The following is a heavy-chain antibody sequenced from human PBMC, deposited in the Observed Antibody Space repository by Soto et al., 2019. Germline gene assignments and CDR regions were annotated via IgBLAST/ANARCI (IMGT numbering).Heavy chain of an antibody. CDR3: EKRGTVVTLEKYFDY. CDR2: ISGSGNT. D-gene: IGHD2-21*02. CDR1: GFAFKNYA. Sequence: GGSLRLSCVASGFAFKNYAMTWVRQAPGKGLEWVSGISGSGNTYYADSVKGRFTISRDNPKNTLYLQMDSLRAEDTAVYYCEKRGTVVTLEKYFDYWGQGTLVTVSS. J-gene: IGHJ4*02. V-gene: IGHV3-23*01.